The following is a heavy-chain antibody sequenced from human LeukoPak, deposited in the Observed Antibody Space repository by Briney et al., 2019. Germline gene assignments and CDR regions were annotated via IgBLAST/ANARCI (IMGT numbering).Heavy chain of an antibody. CDR1: GYTFTGYY. CDR3: ARPIYDSSGYYYGYFDY. V-gene: IGHV1-2*02. D-gene: IGHD3-22*01. Sequence: ASVKVSCKASGYTFTGYYMHRVRQAPGQGLEWMGWINPNSGGTNYAQKFQGRVTMTRDTSISTAYMELSRLRSDDTAVYYCARPIYDSSGYYYGYFDYWGQGTLVTVSS. CDR2: INPNSGGT. J-gene: IGHJ4*02.